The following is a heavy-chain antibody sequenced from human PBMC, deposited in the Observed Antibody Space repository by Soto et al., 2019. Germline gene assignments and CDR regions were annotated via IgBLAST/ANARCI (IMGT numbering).Heavy chain of an antibody. D-gene: IGHD2-21*02. Sequence: ASVKVCCKASGDTFNSYTGKWVRQAPGRGLEWLGRIIPVLGTTDYAQKFKGRVTITADKSTNIVYMELSSLRSEDRAVYYCARRRYCGYDCYHKHYYGMDVWGQGTTVT. CDR2: IIPVLGTT. J-gene: IGHJ6*02. CDR3: ARRRYCGYDCYHKHYYGMDV. CDR1: GDTFNSYT. V-gene: IGHV1-69*08.